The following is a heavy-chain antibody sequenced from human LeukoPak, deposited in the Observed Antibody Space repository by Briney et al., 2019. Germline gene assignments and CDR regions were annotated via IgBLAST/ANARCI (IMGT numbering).Heavy chain of an antibody. CDR2: IKQDGSEK. D-gene: IGHD5-18*01. CDR3: ARERIQPPPDYYYMDV. CDR1: GFTFSSYW. Sequence: GGSLRLSCAASGFTFSSYWMTWVRQAPGKGLEWVANIKQDGSEKYYVDSVKGRFTISRDNAKNSLYLQMNSLRAEDTAVYYCARERIQPPPDYYYMDVWGKGTTVTVSS. V-gene: IGHV3-7*01. J-gene: IGHJ6*03.